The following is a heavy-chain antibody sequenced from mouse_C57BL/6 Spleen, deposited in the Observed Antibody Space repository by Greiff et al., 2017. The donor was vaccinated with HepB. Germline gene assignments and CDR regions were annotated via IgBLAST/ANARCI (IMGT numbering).Heavy chain of an antibody. CDR1: GYTFTSYW. V-gene: IGHV1-64*01. CDR2: IHPNSGSN. D-gene: IGHD2-5*01. CDR3: ARGYSNYVGVFAY. J-gene: IGHJ3*01. Sequence: QVQLKQPGAELVKPGASVKLSCKASGYTFTSYWMHWVKQRPGQGLEWIGMIHPNSGSNNYNEKFKSKATLTVDKSSSTAYMQLSSLTSEDSAVYYCARGYSNYVGVFAYWGQGTLVTVSA.